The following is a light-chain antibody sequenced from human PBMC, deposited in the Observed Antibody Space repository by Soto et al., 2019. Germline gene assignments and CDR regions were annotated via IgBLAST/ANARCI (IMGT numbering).Light chain of an antibody. Sequence: QSVLTQPPSVSGAPGQRVTISCTGSSSNIGAGFDVHWYQHLPGTAPKPLIYDNTNRPSGVPDRFSGSKSGTSASLAITGLQADDEADYYCQSYNSSLSGWLFGGGTKLTVL. V-gene: IGLV1-40*01. CDR2: DNT. CDR3: QSYNSSLSGWL. CDR1: SSNIGAGFD. J-gene: IGLJ2*01.